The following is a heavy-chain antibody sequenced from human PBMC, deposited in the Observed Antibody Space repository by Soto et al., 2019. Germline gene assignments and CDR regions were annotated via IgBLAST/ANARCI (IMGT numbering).Heavy chain of an antibody. D-gene: IGHD2-15*01. J-gene: IGHJ4*02. CDR3: ARAGAYCSGGSCYIDY. CDR2: IYYSGST. V-gene: IGHV4-31*03. CDR1: GGSISSGGYY. Sequence: SETLSLTCTVSGGSISSGGYYWSWIRQHPGKGLEWIGYIYYSGSTYYNPSLKSRVTISVDTSKNQFSLKLSSVTAADTAVYYCARAGAYCSGGSCYIDYWGQGTLVTVSS.